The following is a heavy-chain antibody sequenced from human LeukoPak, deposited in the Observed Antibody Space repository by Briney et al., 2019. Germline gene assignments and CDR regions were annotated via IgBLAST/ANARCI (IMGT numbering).Heavy chain of an antibody. Sequence: GGSLRLSCVASGFIFSSYGMHWVRQAPGKGLEWVANIKQDGSEKYYVDSVKGRFTISRDNAKNSLYLQMNSLRAEDTAVYYCARDNRWLSAFDIWGQGTMVTVSS. CDR1: GFIFSSYG. CDR2: IKQDGSEK. J-gene: IGHJ3*02. V-gene: IGHV3-7*01. CDR3: ARDNRWLSAFDI. D-gene: IGHD3-22*01.